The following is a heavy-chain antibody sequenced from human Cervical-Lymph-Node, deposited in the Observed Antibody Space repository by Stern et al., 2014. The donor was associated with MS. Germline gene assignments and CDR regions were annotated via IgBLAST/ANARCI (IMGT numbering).Heavy chain of an antibody. CDR2: IYYSGST. D-gene: IGHD5-12*01. CDR1: GASVSSSGYY. V-gene: IGHV4-31*03. CDR3: ARGATINDFDF. Sequence: VQLQQSGPGLVKPSQTVSLTCTVSGASVSSSGYYWSWIRQHPGKGLECIEYIYYSGSTFCNPARKSRVTISLDASKNRFSLRLSSVTAADTAVYFCARGATINDFDFWGQGTLVTVSS. J-gene: IGHJ4*02.